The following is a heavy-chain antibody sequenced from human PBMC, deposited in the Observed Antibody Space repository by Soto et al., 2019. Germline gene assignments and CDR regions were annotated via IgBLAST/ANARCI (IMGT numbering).Heavy chain of an antibody. V-gene: IGHV3-21*01. CDR1: GLTFSSYT. CDR2: IDNSKSYK. Sequence: PGGSLRLSCAASGLTFSSYTINWVRQAPGKGLEWVSSIDNSKSYKYYAESVKGRFTISRDNAKNLLSLQMSSLRAEDTAVYYCVRDDKWAFDYWGQGTLVTVSS. CDR3: VRDDKWAFDY. J-gene: IGHJ4*02. D-gene: IGHD1-26*01.